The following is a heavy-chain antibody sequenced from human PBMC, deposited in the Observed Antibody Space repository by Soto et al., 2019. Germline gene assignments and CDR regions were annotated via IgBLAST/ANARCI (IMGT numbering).Heavy chain of an antibody. Sequence: WETLSLTRAGSGVAISSNYWWWLVRPPPGKGGVWIGEIYQSGSTNYNPSLKSRVTISVDKSKNQFSLKLSSVTAADTAVYYCARSPDSSGYYPRRYYYGMDVRGQGTTVTVSS. CDR1: GVAISSNYW. V-gene: IGHV4-4*02. CDR3: ARSPDSSGYYPRRYYYGMDV. CDR2: IYQSGST. J-gene: IGHJ6*02. D-gene: IGHD3-22*01.